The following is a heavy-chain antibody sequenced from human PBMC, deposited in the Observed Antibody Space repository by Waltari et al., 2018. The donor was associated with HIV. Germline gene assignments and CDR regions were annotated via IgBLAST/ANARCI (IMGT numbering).Heavy chain of an antibody. CDR3: AKTRVGYDLGGDY. V-gene: IGHV3-30*18. CDR1: GFTFSNYG. Sequence: QVQLVESGGGVVQPGGSLRRSCPASGFTFSNYGIHWVRQAPGKGLEWVGVISYDGNKKYYADSVKGRFTFSRDNSKNTLYLQMNSLRIDDTAVYFCAKTRVGYDLGGDYWGQGTLVTVSS. D-gene: IGHD5-12*01. CDR2: ISYDGNKK. J-gene: IGHJ4*02.